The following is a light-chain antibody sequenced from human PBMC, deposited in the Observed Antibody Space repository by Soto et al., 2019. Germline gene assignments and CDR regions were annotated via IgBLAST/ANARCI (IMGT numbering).Light chain of an antibody. CDR2: NNN. J-gene: IGLJ2*01. CDR1: SSNIGRNS. CDR3: ASWDDNLNGPLL. V-gene: IGLV1-44*01. Sequence: QSVLTQPPSASGTPGQRVTISCSGGSSNIGRNSVSWYQQVPGTAPKLIIFNNNERPSGIPGRFSGPKSGASASLAIVGLQSEDEADYFCASWDDNLNGPLLFGGGTKLTVL.